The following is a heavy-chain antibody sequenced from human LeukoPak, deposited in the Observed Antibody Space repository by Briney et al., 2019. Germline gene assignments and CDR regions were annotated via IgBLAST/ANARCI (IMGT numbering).Heavy chain of an antibody. CDR2: IKNKADAGTA. CDR1: GFTFSSYG. Sequence: PGGSLRLSCAASGFTFSSYGMHWVRQAPGKGLEWVGRIKNKADAGTAEYAAPVKGRFTISRDDSKNTVYLQMSSLETEDTAMYYCTTEGLPGSFDYWGQGTLVTVSS. CDR3: TTEGLPGSFDY. J-gene: IGHJ4*02. V-gene: IGHV3-15*01. D-gene: IGHD4-11*01.